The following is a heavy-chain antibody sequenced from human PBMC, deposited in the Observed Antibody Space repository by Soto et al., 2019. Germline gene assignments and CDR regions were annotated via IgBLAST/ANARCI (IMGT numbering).Heavy chain of an antibody. Sequence: EVQLLESGGGFLQPGGSLRLSCTASGFSFSNYGMSWVRQAPGKGLEWVSGISETHRGSYYADSVKGRFTISRDNSKNTLYLQMNSLRAEDTAVYYCATMPPHPDIWGPYRHRIYFDTWGQGTLVAVSS. CDR2: ISETHRGS. D-gene: IGHD3-16*02. J-gene: IGHJ1*01. CDR3: ATMPPHPDIWGPYRHRIYFDT. CDR1: GFSFSNYG. V-gene: IGHV3-23*01.